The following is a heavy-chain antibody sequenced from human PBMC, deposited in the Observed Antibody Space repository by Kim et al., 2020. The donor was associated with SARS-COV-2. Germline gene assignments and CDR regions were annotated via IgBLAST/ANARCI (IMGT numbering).Heavy chain of an antibody. Sequence: GGSLRLSCAASGFTFNDNPMTWVRQAPGMGLEWVSLIFSSGSTRYADSVEGRFIVSTDNTKNDIYLQMSDLRADDTAAHFFARVSGSGCDDVDYWCQG. J-gene: IGHJ4*02. CDR1: GFTFNDNP. CDR3: ARVSGSGCDDVDY. CDR2: IFSSGST. D-gene: IGHD3-10*01. V-gene: IGHV3-53*01.